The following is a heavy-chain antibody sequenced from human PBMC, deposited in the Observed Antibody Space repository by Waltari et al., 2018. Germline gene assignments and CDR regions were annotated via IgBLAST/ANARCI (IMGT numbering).Heavy chain of an antibody. CDR2: ISSSGSTI. CDR3: ARDGGGDTVIPPPFNY. Sequence: EVQLVESGGGLVQPGGSLRLSCAASGFTFSSYEMNWVRQAPGKGLEWVSYISSSGSTIYYADSVKGRFTISRDNAKNSLYLQMNSLRAEDTAVYYCARDGGGDTVIPPPFNYWGQGTLVTVSS. J-gene: IGHJ4*02. V-gene: IGHV3-48*03. CDR1: GFTFSSYE. D-gene: IGHD4-17*01.